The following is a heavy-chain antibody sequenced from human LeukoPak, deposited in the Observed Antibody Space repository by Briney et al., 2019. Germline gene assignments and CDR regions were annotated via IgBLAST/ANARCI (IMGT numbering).Heavy chain of an antibody. D-gene: IGHD1-26*01. CDR3: ARERERGTVDY. CDR1: GFTFSDYY. J-gene: IGHJ4*02. V-gene: IGHV3-11*01. CDR2: ISSSGSTI. Sequence: GGSLTLSCAASGFTFSDYYMSWIRQAPGKGLEWVSYISSSGSTIYYADSVKGRFTISRDNAKNSLYLQMNSLRAEDTAVYYCARERERGTVDYWGQGTLVTVSS.